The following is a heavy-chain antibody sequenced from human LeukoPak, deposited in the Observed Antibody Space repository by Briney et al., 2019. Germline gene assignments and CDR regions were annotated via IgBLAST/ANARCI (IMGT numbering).Heavy chain of an antibody. J-gene: IGHJ4*02. V-gene: IGHV1-69*04. Sequence: SVKVSCKASGGTFSSYAVGWVRQAPGQGLEWMGRIIPILGIANYAQKFQGRVTITADKSTSTAYMELSSLRSEDTAVYYCARDNTAVAGEVHYWGQGTLVTVSS. D-gene: IGHD6-19*01. CDR2: IIPILGIA. CDR1: GGTFSSYA. CDR3: ARDNTAVAGEVHY.